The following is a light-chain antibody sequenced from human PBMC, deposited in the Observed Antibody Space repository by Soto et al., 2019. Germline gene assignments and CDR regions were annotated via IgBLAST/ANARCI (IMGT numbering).Light chain of an antibody. CDR3: QQYNNWLRGT. CDR2: GPS. J-gene: IGKJ2*02. CDR1: QSIGIT. Sequence: EIVMTQSPATLSVSPGESATLSCRASQSIGITVAWYQQKPGQAPRLLIYGPSTRVTGIPARFSGSGSGTEFTLTISSLQSEDCAIYFCQQYNNWLRGTFGQGTKLEIK. V-gene: IGKV3-15*01.